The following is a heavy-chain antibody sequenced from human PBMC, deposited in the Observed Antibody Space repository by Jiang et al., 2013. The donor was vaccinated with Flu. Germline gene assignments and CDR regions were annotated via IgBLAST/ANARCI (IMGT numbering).Heavy chain of an antibody. CDR3: ARIGDTSGHYYTDDDPFDV. CDR2: RSYTGST. Sequence: PGLVKTSETLSLTCTVSGGSISTYSWSWIRQPPGKGLEWIGFRSYTGSTYHTPSLESRLTISVDTSNNKVSLNLRSVTAADTAVYYCARIGDTSGHYYTDDDPFDVWGQGTLVTVSS. V-gene: IGHV4-59*08. D-gene: IGHD3-22*01. CDR1: GGSISTYS. J-gene: IGHJ3*01.